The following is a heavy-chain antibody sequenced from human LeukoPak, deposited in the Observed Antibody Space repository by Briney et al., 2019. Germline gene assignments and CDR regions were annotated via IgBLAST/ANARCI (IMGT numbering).Heavy chain of an antibody. CDR1: GFTFSSYA. V-gene: IGHV3-53*01. CDR2: MYSGGNT. J-gene: IGHJ5*02. Sequence: GGSLRLSCAASGFTFSSYAMSWVRQAPGKGLEWVSVMYSGGNTYYADSVKGRFTISRDNSKNTLYLQMNSLRAEDTAVYYCASHDWFDPWGQGTLVTVSS. CDR3: ASHDWFDP.